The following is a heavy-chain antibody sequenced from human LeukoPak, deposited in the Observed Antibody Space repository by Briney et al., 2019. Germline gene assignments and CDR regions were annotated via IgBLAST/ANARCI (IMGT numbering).Heavy chain of an antibody. J-gene: IGHJ4*02. D-gene: IGHD6-13*01. CDR2: IYYSGST. V-gene: IGHV4-38-2*02. CDR1: GYSISSGYY. CDR3: ARAPWGAAAGD. Sequence: PSETLSLTCTVSGYSISSGYYWGWIRQPPGKGLEWIGSIYYSGSTYYNPSLKSRVTISVDTSKNQFSLKLSSVTAADTAVYCCARAPWGAAAGDWGQGTLVTVSS.